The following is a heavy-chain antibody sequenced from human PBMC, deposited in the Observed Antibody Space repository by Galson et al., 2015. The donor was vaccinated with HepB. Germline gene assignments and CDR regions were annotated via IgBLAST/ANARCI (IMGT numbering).Heavy chain of an antibody. D-gene: IGHD4-23*01. Sequence: CTVSGYSISSGYYWGWIRQPPGKGLEWIGSIYHSGSTYYNPSLKSRVTISVDTSKNQFSLKLSSVTAADTAVYYCATEPYGGNVEVYYYYGMDVWGQGTTVTVSS. V-gene: IGHV4-38-2*02. J-gene: IGHJ6*02. CDR2: IYHSGST. CDR1: GYSISSGYY. CDR3: ATEPYGGNVEVYYYYGMDV.